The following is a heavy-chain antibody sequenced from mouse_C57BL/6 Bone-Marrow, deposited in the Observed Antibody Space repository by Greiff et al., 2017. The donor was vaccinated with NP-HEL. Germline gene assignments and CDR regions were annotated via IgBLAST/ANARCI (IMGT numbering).Heavy chain of an antibody. J-gene: IGHJ1*03. CDR3: TSYYGSNWYFDV. D-gene: IGHD1-1*01. V-gene: IGHV6-6*01. CDR1: GFTFSDAW. CDR2: IRNKANNHAT. Sequence: EVMLVESGGGLVQPGGSMKLSCAASGFTFSDAWMDWVRQSPEKGLEWVAEIRNKANNHATYYAESVKGRFTISSDDSKSSVYLQMNSLRAEDTGIYYCTSYYGSNWYFDVWGTGTTVTVSS.